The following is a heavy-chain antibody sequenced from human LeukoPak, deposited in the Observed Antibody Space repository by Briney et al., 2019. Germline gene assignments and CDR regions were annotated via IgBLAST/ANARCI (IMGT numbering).Heavy chain of an antibody. CDR1: GGSISSYY. D-gene: IGHD3-9*01. CDR3: ASTDILTGTTFDY. J-gene: IGHJ4*02. CDR2: IYYSGST. Sequence: KASETLSLTCTVSGGSISSYYWSWIRQPPGKGLEWLGYIYYSGSTNYNPSLKSRVTISVDTFKNQFSLKLSSVTAADTAVYYCASTDILTGTTFDYWGQGTLVTVSS. V-gene: IGHV4-59*01.